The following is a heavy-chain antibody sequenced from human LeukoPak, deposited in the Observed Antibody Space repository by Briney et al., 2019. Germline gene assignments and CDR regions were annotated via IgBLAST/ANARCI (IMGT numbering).Heavy chain of an antibody. CDR2: INPSTGAP. J-gene: IGHJ5*02. CDR1: GYAFIGYY. Sequence: ASVKVSCKASGYAFIGYYMHWVRQAPGQGLEWMGWINPSTGAPKSAQNFQGRITMTRDTSINTVYMGLSRLTSDDTAIYYCARRPPYYGSGTSSWFDPWGQGTLVIVSS. V-gene: IGHV1-2*02. CDR3: ARRPPYYGSGTSSWFDP. D-gene: IGHD3-10*01.